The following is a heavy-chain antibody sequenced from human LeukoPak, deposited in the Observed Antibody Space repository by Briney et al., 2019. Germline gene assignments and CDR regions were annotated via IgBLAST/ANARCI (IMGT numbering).Heavy chain of an antibody. CDR3: AREDMVQGVRRFDP. Sequence: ASVKVSCKASGYTLTSYGISWVRQAPGQGREWMGWISAYNGNTNYEQKLQGRVTMTTDTSTSTAYMELRSLRSDDTAVYYCAREDMVQGVRRFDPWGQGTLVTVSS. D-gene: IGHD3-10*01. J-gene: IGHJ5*02. CDR2: ISAYNGNT. CDR1: GYTLTSYG. V-gene: IGHV1-18*01.